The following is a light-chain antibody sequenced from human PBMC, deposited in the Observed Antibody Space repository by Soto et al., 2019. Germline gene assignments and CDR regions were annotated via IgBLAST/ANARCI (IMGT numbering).Light chain of an antibody. CDR3: QKYNTTPRT. CDR1: QDISDH. V-gene: IGKV1-27*01. Sequence: DFQMTQSPSSLSASVEDRVTITCRASQDISDHLAWYQQKPGKVPNLLIYAASTLQSGVPSRFSGDGSGTDFTFTISSLQPEDVATYYCQKYNTTPRTFGQGTKVELK. CDR2: AAS. J-gene: IGKJ1*01.